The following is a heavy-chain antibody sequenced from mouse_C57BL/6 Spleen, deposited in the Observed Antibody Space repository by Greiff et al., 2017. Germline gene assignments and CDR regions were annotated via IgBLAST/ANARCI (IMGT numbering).Heavy chain of an antibody. V-gene: IGHV7-3*01. D-gene: IGHD2-4*01. J-gene: IGHJ3*01. CDR1: GFTFTDYY. CDR3: ARDYDGAFAY. CDR2: IRNKANGYTT. Sequence: DVQLVESGGGLVQPGGSLSLSCAASGFTFTDYYMSWVRQPPGQALEWLGFIRNKANGYTTECSASVKGRFTISRDNSPSILYLQMNALRAEDSATYYCARDYDGAFAYWGQGTLVTVSA.